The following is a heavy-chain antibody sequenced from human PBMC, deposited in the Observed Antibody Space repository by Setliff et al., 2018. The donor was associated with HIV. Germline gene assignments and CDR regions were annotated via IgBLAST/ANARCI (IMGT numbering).Heavy chain of an antibody. Sequence: ASVKVSCKASGHTFTSYYMHWVRQAPGQGLEWMGIINPSGGSTSYAQKFQGRVTMTRDTSTSTVYMELSSLRSEDTAVYYCASQGYYYDSSGYYPFDYWGQGTLVTVSS. J-gene: IGHJ4*02. CDR3: ASQGYYYDSSGYYPFDY. D-gene: IGHD3-22*01. CDR2: INPSGGST. V-gene: IGHV1-46*01. CDR1: GHTFTSYY.